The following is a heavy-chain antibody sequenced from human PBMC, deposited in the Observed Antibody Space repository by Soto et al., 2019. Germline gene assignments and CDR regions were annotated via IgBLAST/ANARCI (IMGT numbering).Heavy chain of an antibody. CDR2: IIPIFGTA. CDR1: GGTFSSYA. CDR3: AKVRIAYCGGDCYRPTVYYYYGMDV. J-gene: IGHJ6*02. Sequence: SVKVSCKASGGTFSSYAISWVRQAPGQGLEWMGGIIPIFGTANYAQKFQGRVTITADESTSTAYMELSSLRSEDTAVYYCAKVRIAYCGGDCYRPTVYYYYGMDVWGQGTTVTVSS. D-gene: IGHD2-21*02. V-gene: IGHV1-69*13.